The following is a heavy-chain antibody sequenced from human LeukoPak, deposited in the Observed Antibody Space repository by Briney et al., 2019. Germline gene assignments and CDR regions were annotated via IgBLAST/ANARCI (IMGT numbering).Heavy chain of an antibody. CDR2: TYYRSRWHN. Sequence: SQTLSLTCAISGDSVSSNSAAWNWIRQSPSRGLEWLGRTYYRSRWHNEYAPSVKIRININPDTSKNQLSLQLNSVTPEDTAVYYCARGRFSGYTVDYWGQGTLVTVSS. V-gene: IGHV6-1*01. J-gene: IGHJ4*02. CDR3: ARGRFSGYTVDY. CDR1: GDSVSSNSAA. D-gene: IGHD5-12*01.